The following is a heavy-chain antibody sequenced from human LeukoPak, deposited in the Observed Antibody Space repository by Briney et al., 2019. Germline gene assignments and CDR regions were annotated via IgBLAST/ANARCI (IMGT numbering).Heavy chain of an antibody. V-gene: IGHV3-49*04. CDR1: GFTFGDYA. CDR3: TRVGYCSSTSCHYFDY. J-gene: IGHJ4*02. CDR2: IRSKAYGGTT. D-gene: IGHD2-2*01. Sequence: GGSLRLSCTTSGFTFGDYAISWVRQAPGKGLEWAGFIRSKAYGGTTEYAASVKGRFTISRDDSKSIAYLQMNSLKTEDTAVYYCTRVGYCSSTSCHYFDYWGQGTLVTVSS.